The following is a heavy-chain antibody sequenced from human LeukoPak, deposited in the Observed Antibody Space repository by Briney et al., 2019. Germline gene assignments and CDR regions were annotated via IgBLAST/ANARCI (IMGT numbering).Heavy chain of an antibody. CDR3: ARRPTGCSGGSCSVYFDI. J-gene: IGHJ4*02. V-gene: IGHV3-53*01. CDR1: GFTVSTNY. D-gene: IGHD2-15*01. CDR2: IYSGGNT. Sequence: PGGSLRLSCAASGFTVSTNYMSWIRQAPVKGLEWITVIYSGGNTYYADSVKGRFTLSRDNSKNTLYLQMNSVRAEDTAVYYCARRPTGCSGGSCSVYFDIWGLGTLVTVSS.